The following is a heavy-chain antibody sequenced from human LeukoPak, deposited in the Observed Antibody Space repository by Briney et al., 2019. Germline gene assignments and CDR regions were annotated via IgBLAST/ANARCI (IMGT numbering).Heavy chain of an antibody. CDR1: GGSFSGYY. CDR3: ARAGDSGSYYVKN. J-gene: IGHJ4*02. Sequence: SETLSLTCAVYGGSFSGYYWSWIRQPPGKGLEWIGEINHSGSTNYNPSLKSRVTVSVDTSKNQFSLKLSSVTAADTAVYCCARAGDSGSYYVKNWGQGTLVTVSS. D-gene: IGHD1-26*01. V-gene: IGHV4-34*01. CDR2: INHSGST.